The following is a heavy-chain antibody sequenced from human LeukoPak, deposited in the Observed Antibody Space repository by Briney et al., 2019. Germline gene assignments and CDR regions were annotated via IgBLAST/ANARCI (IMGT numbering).Heavy chain of an antibody. CDR3: ARENYYDSSGYYNYFDY. D-gene: IGHD3-22*01. V-gene: IGHV4-4*07. CDR1: GGSFSGYY. Sequence: SETLSLTCAVYGGSFSGYYWSWIRQPAGKGLEWIGRIYTSGSTNYNPSLKSRVTISVDTSKNQFSLKLSSVTAADTAVYYCARENYYDSSGYYNYFDYWGQGSLVTVSS. CDR2: IYTSGST. J-gene: IGHJ4*02.